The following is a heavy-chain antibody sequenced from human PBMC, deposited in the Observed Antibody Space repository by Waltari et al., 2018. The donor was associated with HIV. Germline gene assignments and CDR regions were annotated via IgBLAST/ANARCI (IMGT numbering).Heavy chain of an antibody. D-gene: IGHD6-19*01. Sequence: QLQLQESGPGLVQPSETLSLTCSVSGGSFSSSSYYWGWIRQPPGKGLEWIGGIYSSGSTYYNPSLKSRVTISVDTSKNQFSLKLSSVTAADTAVYYCAPRHSSGWFDYWGQGTLVTVSS. CDR1: GGSFSSSSYY. CDR3: APRHSSGWFDY. J-gene: IGHJ4*02. CDR2: IYSSGST. V-gene: IGHV4-39*01.